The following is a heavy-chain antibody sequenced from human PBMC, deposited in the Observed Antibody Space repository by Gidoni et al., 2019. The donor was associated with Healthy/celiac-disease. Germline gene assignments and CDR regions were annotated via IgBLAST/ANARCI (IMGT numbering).Heavy chain of an antibody. CDR3: ARVDPGIVVVPDY. Sequence: QPQLLQSGAEVKTPGALVKVSCKASGYISTSYNINWVRQATGQGLEWMGLMNPNSGNTGYAQKFQSRVTMTRNTSISTAYMELSSLRSEDTAVYYCARVDPGIVVVPDYWGQGTLVTVSS. J-gene: IGHJ4*02. CDR2: MNPNSGNT. CDR1: GYISTSYN. V-gene: IGHV1-8*01. D-gene: IGHD3-22*01.